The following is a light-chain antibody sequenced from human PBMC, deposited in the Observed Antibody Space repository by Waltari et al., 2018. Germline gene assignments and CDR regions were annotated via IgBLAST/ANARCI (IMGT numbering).Light chain of an antibody. CDR3: SLYVGGNNFLYV. J-gene: IGLJ1*01. V-gene: IGLV2-8*01. Sequence: QSALTQPPSASGSPGQSVTISCTGTSSAVGAYNYFSWYQQHPGKAPKLMLYEVSKRPSGVPDRFSGSKSGNTASLTVSGLQAEDEADYYCSLYVGGNNFLYVFGTGTKVTVL. CDR1: SSAVGAYNY. CDR2: EVS.